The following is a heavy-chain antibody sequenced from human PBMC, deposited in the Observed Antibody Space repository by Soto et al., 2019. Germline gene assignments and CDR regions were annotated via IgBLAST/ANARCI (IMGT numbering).Heavy chain of an antibody. D-gene: IGHD3-22*01. CDR1: GFTFSSYW. Sequence: PGGSLRLSCAASGFTFSSYWMSWVRQAPGKGLEWVANIKQDGSEKYYVDSVKGRFTISRDNSKNTLYLQMNSLRAEDTAVYYCARPYDSSGYYLPVNYWGQGTVVTVS. CDR3: ARPYDSSGYYLPVNY. CDR2: IKQDGSEK. J-gene: IGHJ4*02. V-gene: IGHV3-7*02.